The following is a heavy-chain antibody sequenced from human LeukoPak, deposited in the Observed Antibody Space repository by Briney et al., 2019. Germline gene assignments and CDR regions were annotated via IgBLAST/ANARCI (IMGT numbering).Heavy chain of an antibody. V-gene: IGHV1-8*01. CDR1: GYTFTSYD. CDR2: MNPSSGNT. Sequence: GASVKVSCKASGYTFTSYDINWVRQATGQGLEWMGWMNPSSGNTGYAQKFQGRVTMTTDTSTSTAYMELRSLRSDDTAVYYCARDGYDSTGNDAFDIWGQGTMVTVSS. J-gene: IGHJ3*02. CDR3: ARDGYDSTGNDAFDI. D-gene: IGHD3-22*01.